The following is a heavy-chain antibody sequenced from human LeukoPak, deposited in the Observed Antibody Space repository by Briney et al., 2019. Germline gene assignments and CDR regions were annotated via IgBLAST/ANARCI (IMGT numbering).Heavy chain of an antibody. CDR1: GYTLTSYG. V-gene: IGHV1-18*01. D-gene: IGHD3-16*02. Sequence: ASVKVSCKASGYTLTSYGISWVRQAPGQGLEWMGWISAYNGNTNYAQKLQGRVTMTTDTSTSTAYMELRSLRSDDTAVYYCARGDFSSYCDYVWGSYRDYNWFDRWGQGTLVTVSS. J-gene: IGHJ5*02. CDR2: ISAYNGNT. CDR3: ARGDFSSYCDYVWGSYRDYNWFDR.